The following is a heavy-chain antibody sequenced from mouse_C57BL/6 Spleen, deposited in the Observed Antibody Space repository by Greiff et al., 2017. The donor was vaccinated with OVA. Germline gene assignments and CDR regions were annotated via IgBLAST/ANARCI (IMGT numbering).Heavy chain of an antibody. CDR1: GFSFNTYA. CDR2: IRSKSNNYAT. D-gene: IGHD3-1*01. CDR3: VRQEGYPYYAMDY. V-gene: IGHV10-1*01. J-gene: IGHJ4*01. Sequence: EVQLVESGGGLVQPKGSLKLSCAASGFSFNTYAMNWVRQAPGKGLEWVARIRSKSNNYATYYADSVKDRFTISRDDSESMLYLQMNNLKTEDTAMYYCVRQEGYPYYAMDYWGQGTSVTVSS.